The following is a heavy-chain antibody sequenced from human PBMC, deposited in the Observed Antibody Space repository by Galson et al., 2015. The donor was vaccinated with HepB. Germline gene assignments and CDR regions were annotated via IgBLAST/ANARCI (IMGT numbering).Heavy chain of an antibody. D-gene: IGHD3-22*01. J-gene: IGHJ4*02. Sequence: SVKVSCKASGGTFSSYAISWVRQAPGQGLEWMGGIIPIFGTANYAQKFQGRVTITADKSTSTAYMELSRLRSEDTAVYYCARNLGYGYYDRGYYFDYWGQGTLVTVSS. CDR1: GGTFSSYA. CDR3: ARNLGYGYYDRGYYFDY. V-gene: IGHV1-69*06. CDR2: IIPIFGTA.